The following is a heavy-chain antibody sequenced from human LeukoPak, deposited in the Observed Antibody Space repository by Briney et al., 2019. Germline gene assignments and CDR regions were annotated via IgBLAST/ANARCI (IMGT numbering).Heavy chain of an antibody. V-gene: IGHV3-11*01. CDR1: GFTFSDYY. CDR3: ARDLGVVVPAAPNNWFDP. J-gene: IGHJ5*02. CDR2: ITSSGSTI. Sequence: KPGGSLRLSCAASGFTFSDYYMSWIRQAPGKGLEWVSYITSSGSTIYYADSVKGRFTISRDNAKNSLYLQMNSLRAEDTAVYYCARDLGVVVPAAPNNWFDPWGQGTLVTISS. D-gene: IGHD2-2*01.